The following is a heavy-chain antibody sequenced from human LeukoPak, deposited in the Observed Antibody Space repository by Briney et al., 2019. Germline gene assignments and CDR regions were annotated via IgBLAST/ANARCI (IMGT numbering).Heavy chain of an antibody. CDR3: ARVMYGGISYSVDY. D-gene: IGHD1-26*01. J-gene: IGHJ4*02. Sequence: GGSLRLSCLASGFTFSGYSMNWVRQAPGKGLEWVSYISISSTTINYADSVKGRFTISRDNAKNSPYLQMNSLRDEDTAVYYCARVMYGGISYSVDYWGQGTLVTVSS. V-gene: IGHV3-48*02. CDR1: GFTFSGYS. CDR2: ISISSTTI.